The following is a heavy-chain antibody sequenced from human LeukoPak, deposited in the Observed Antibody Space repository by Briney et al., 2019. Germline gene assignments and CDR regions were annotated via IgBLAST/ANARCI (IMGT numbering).Heavy chain of an antibody. V-gene: IGHV4-38-2*01. CDR1: GYSISSGYY. J-gene: IGHJ4*02. D-gene: IGHD3-3*01. CDR3: ARNYDFWSGQLYYFDY. Sequence: SETLSLTCAVSGYSISSGYYWGWIRQPPGKGVEWIGSIFHSGSTYYNPSLKSRVTISVDTSKNQFSLKLSSVTAADTAVYYCARNYDFWSGQLYYFDYWGQGTLVTVSS. CDR2: IFHSGST.